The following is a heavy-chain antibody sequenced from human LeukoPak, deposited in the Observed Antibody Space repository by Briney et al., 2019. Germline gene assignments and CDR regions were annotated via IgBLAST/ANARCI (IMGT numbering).Heavy chain of an antibody. V-gene: IGHV1-18*01. D-gene: IGHD1-1*01. CDR3: ARGSVVWNDGRWFDP. Sequence: ASVKVSCKASGYTFTSYGISWVRQAPGKGLEWMGWISAYNGNTHYAQKLQGRVTMTTDTSTSTAYMELRSLRSDDTAVYYCARGSVVWNDGRWFDPWGQGTLVTVSS. CDR2: ISAYNGNT. J-gene: IGHJ5*02. CDR1: GYTFTSYG.